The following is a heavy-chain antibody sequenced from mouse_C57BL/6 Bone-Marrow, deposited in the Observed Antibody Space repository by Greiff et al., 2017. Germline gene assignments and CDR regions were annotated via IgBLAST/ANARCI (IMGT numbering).Heavy chain of an antibody. CDR1: GFTFSSYA. D-gene: IGHD1-1*01. CDR3: ARTNGGGIAY. J-gene: IGHJ3*01. Sequence: EVLLVESGGGLVKPGGYLQLSCAASGFTFSSYAMSWVRQTPEKRLEWVATISDGGRYTYYTDNVKGRFTIHRDNDKTNLYLQMSHLKSEDTAMYYSARTNGGGIAYWGQGTLVPGSA. CDR2: ISDGGRYT. V-gene: IGHV5-4*01.